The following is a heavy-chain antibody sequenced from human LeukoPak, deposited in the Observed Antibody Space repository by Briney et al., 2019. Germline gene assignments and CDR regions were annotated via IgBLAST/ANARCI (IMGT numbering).Heavy chain of an antibody. J-gene: IGHJ4*02. D-gene: IGHD5-18*01. CDR2: IHPGGSI. CDR1: GGFISGSGHY. V-gene: IGHV4-31*03. CDR3: STGGDTAKGGDS. Sequence: SETLSLTCTVSGGFISGSGHYWTWTRQHPGEGLEWLGFIHPGGSIYYNPSLSGRLIISADTSKNQMSLKLSSVTAADTAVYYCSTGGDTAKGGDSWVQGTLVTVSS.